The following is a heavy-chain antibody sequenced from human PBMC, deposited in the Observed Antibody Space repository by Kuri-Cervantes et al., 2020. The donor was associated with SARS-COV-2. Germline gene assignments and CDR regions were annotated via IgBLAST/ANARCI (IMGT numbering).Heavy chain of an antibody. D-gene: IGHD3-3*01. Sequence: GGSLRLSCAASGFTFSSYSMNWVRQAPGKGPEWVSYISSSSTIYYADSVKGRFTISRDNAKNSLYLQMNSLRDEDTAVYYCARDGSDDFWSGHELGMDVWGQGTTVTVSS. CDR1: GFTFSSYS. CDR3: ARDGSDDFWSGHELGMDV. CDR2: ISSSSTI. J-gene: IGHJ6*02. V-gene: IGHV3-48*02.